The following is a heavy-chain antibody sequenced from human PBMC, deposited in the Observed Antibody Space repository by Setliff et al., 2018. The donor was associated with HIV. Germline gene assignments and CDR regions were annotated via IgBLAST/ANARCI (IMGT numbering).Heavy chain of an antibody. D-gene: IGHD2-8*01. V-gene: IGHV1-69*05. CDR1: GDSLSNYV. CDR3: ASGSGYCTKGDCYIGVHRTPDKYYFDS. CDR2: IVPLFGTT. J-gene: IGHJ4*02. Sequence: ASVKVSCKASGDSLSNYVITWVRRAPGQGLEWMGGIVPLFGTTNYAQNFQGRLTITTDQIMTTAYLELTSLRSEDTAVYYCASGSGYCTKGDCYIGVHRTPDKYYFDSWGQGTLVTVSS.